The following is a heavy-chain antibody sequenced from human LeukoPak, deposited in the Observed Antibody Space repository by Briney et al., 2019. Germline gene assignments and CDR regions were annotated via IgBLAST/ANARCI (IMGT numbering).Heavy chain of an antibody. CDR1: GFTSSSYA. Sequence: GRSLRLSCAASGFTSSSYAMHWVRQAPGKGLEWVAVISYDGSNKYYADSVKGRFTISGDNSKNTLYLQMNSLRAEDTAVYYCARDGLPSSYYYYGMDVWGQGTTVTVSS. V-gene: IGHV3-30*04. J-gene: IGHJ6*02. CDR3: ARDGLPSSYYYYGMDV. CDR2: ISYDGSNK. D-gene: IGHD3/OR15-3a*01.